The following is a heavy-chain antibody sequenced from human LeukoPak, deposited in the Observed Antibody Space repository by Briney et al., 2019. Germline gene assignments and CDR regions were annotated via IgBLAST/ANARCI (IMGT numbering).Heavy chain of an antibody. CDR3: ARDSRLRYNWNDLAFDI. CDR2: ISGSGGST. D-gene: IGHD1-1*01. J-gene: IGHJ3*02. Sequence: GGSLRLSCAASGFTFSSYAMSWVRQAPGKGLEWVSAISGSGGSTYYADSVKGRFTISRDNSKNTLYLQMNSLRAEDTAVYYCARDSRLRYNWNDLAFDIWGQGTMVTVSS. V-gene: IGHV3-23*01. CDR1: GFTFSSYA.